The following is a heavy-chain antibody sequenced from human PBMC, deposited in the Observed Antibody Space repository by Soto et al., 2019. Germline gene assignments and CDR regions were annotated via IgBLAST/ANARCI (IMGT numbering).Heavy chain of an antibody. CDR2: IIPIFGTA. CDR1: GGTFSSYA. V-gene: IGHV1-69*13. CDR3: ARVPDGSGSPNNYYGMDV. Sequence: GASVKVSCKASGGTFSSYAIGWVRQAPGQGLEWMGGIIPIFGTANYAQKFQGRVTITADESTRTAYMELSSLRSEDTAVYYCARVPDGSGSPNNYYGMDVWAQGTTVTFSS. D-gene: IGHD3-10*01. J-gene: IGHJ6*02.